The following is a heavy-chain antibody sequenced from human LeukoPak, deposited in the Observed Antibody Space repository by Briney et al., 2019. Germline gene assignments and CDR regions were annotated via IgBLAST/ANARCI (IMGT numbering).Heavy chain of an antibody. Sequence: GGSPRLSCAASGFTFSSYAMSWVRQAPGKGLEWVSAISGSGGSTYYADSVKGRFTISRDNSKNTLYLQMNSLRAEDTAVYYCAKVQTPFLTGYYYWGQGTLVTVSS. CDR3: AKVQTPFLTGYYY. V-gene: IGHV3-23*01. CDR1: GFTFSSYA. D-gene: IGHD3-9*01. J-gene: IGHJ4*02. CDR2: ISGSGGST.